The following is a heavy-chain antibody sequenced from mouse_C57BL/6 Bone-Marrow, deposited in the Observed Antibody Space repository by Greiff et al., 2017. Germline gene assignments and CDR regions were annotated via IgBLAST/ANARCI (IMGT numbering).Heavy chain of an antibody. CDR2: IDPENGDT. J-gene: IGHJ2*01. CDR1: GFNIKDDY. Sequence: DVQLQESGAELVRPGASVKLSCTASGFNIKDDYMHWVKQRPEQGLEWIGWIDPENGDTEYASKFQGKATITADTSSNTAYLQLSSLTSEDTAVYYCTRDYYGSSPPFDYWGQGTTLTVSS. D-gene: IGHD1-1*01. V-gene: IGHV14-4*01. CDR3: TRDYYGSSPPFDY.